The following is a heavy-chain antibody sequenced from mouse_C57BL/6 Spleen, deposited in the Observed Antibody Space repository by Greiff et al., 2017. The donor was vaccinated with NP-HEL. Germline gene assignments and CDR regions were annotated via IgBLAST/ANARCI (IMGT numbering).Heavy chain of an antibody. J-gene: IGHJ4*01. V-gene: IGHV5-4*01. CDR1: GFTFSSYA. CDR2: ISDGGSYT. CDR3: NYAMDY. Sequence: EVQVVESGGGLVKPGGFLKLSCAAFGFTFSSYALSWVRQTPEKRLEGVATISDGGSYTYYPDNVKGRFTISRDNAKNNLYLQMSHLKSEDTAMYYCNYAMDYWGQGTSVTVSS.